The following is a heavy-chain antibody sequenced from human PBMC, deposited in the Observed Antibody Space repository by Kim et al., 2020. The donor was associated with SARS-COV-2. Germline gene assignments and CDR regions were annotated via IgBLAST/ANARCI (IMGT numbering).Heavy chain of an antibody. Sequence: GGSLRLSCAASGFTFDDYAMHWVRQAPGKGLEWVSGISWNSGSIGYADSVKGRFTISRDNAKNSLYLQMNSLRAEDTALYYCAKDSGYSYGESGMDVWGQGTTVTVSS. CDR1: GFTFDDYA. V-gene: IGHV3-9*01. CDR2: ISWNSGSI. CDR3: AKDSGYSYGESGMDV. J-gene: IGHJ6*02. D-gene: IGHD5-18*01.